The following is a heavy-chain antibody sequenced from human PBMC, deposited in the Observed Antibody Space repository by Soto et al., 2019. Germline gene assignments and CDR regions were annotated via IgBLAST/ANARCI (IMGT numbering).Heavy chain of an antibody. CDR3: ARHGGNSNDYYYMDV. CDR2: IYPGDSDT. D-gene: IGHD1-7*01. Sequence: GESLKISCKGSGYSFTSYWIGWVRQMPGKGLEWMGIIYPGDSDTRYSPSFQGQVTISADKSISTAYLQWSSLKASDTAMYYWARHGGNSNDYYYMDVWGKGTTVTVSS. J-gene: IGHJ6*03. CDR1: GYSFTSYW. V-gene: IGHV5-51*01.